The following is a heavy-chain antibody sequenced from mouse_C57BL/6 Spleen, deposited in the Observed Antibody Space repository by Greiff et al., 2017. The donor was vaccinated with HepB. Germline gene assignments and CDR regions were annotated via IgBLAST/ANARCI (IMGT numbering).Heavy chain of an antibody. J-gene: IGHJ4*01. V-gene: IGHV1-82*01. D-gene: IGHD3-2*02. Sequence: VQLQQSGPELVKPGASVKISCKASGYAFSSSWMNWVKQRPGKGLEWIGRIYPGDGDTNYNGKFKGKATLTADKSSSTAYMQLSSLTSEDSAVYFCAREAQAYYAMDYWGQGTSVTVSS. CDR3: AREAQAYYAMDY. CDR2: IYPGDGDT. CDR1: GYAFSSSW.